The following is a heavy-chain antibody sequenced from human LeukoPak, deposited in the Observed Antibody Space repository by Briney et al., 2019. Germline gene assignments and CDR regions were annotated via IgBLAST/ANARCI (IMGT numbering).Heavy chain of an antibody. CDR3: ARDDSGFGELLSY. CDR2: ISYDGSNK. Sequence: PGGSLRLSCAASGLTFSSYAMHWVRQAPGKGLEWVAVISYDGSNKYYADSVKGRFTISRDNSKNTLYLQMNSLRAEDTAVYYCARDDSGFGELLSYWGQGTLVTVSS. CDR1: GLTFSSYA. J-gene: IGHJ4*02. D-gene: IGHD3-10*01. V-gene: IGHV3-30-3*01.